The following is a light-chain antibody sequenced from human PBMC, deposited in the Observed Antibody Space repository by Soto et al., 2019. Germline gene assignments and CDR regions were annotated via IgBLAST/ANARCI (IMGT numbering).Light chain of an antibody. Sequence: EIVLTQSPATLSSSPGERATLSCRASQSIDTYLAWYQQKPGQPPRLLIYGASLRATGIPDRFSGSGSGTDFTLNINTIEPEDSAVYYCQRYGRSPTWTFGQGTKVDIK. J-gene: IGKJ1*01. CDR3: QRYGRSPTWT. CDR1: QSIDTY. CDR2: GAS. V-gene: IGKV3-20*01.